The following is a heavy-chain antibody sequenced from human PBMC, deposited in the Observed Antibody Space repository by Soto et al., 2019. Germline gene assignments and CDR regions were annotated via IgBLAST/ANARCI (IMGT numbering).Heavy chain of an antibody. CDR1: GYSFTGHY. Sequence: ASVKVSRKASGYSFTGHYIHWVRQAPEQGPEWMGEIGPESGATRYAQKFQGRVTMTMDTSITTVYMELNNLRPDDTAIYYCGRGRSGQIVVFYWGQGTPVTVSS. J-gene: IGHJ4*02. V-gene: IGHV1-2*02. CDR2: IGPESGAT. D-gene: IGHD1-26*01. CDR3: GRGRSGQIVVFY.